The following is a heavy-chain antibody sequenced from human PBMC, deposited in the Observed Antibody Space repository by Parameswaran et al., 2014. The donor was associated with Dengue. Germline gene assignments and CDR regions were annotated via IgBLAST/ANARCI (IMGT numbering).Heavy chain of an antibody. CDR3: ARGPYSLRGYSYGWGDYYYMDV. J-gene: IGHJ6*03. V-gene: IGHV1-46*01. Sequence: ASVKVSCKASGYTFTSYYMHWVRQAPGQGLEWMGIINPSGGSTSYAQKFQGRVTMTRDTSTSTVYMELSSLRSEDTAVYYCARGPYSLRGYSYGWGDYYYMDVWGKGTTVTVSS. CDR1: GYTFTSYY. D-gene: IGHD5-18*01. CDR2: INPSGGST.